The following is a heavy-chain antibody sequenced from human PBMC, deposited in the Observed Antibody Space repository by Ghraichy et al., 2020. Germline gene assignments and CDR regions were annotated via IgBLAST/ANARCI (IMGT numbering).Heavy chain of an antibody. Sequence: VKVSCKASGYTFTSYGISWVRQAPGQGLEWMGWISAYNGNTNYAQKLQGRVTMTTDTSTSTAYMELRSLRSDDTAVYYCARDKPPGIAAAGRLDYWGQGTLVTVSS. J-gene: IGHJ4*02. D-gene: IGHD6-13*01. CDR1: GYTFTSYG. CDR2: ISAYNGNT. CDR3: ARDKPPGIAAAGRLDY. V-gene: IGHV1-18*04.